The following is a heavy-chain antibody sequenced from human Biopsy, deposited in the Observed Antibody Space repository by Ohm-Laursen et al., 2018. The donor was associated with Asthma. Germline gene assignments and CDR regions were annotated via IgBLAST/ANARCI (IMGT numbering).Heavy chain of an antibody. CDR1: GFTFDDFA. D-gene: IGHD5/OR15-5a*01. J-gene: IGHJ6*02. CDR3: AKPLNTYNFYAYDV. CDR2: TTWNSGSR. V-gene: IGHV3-9*01. Sequence: SLRLSCAASGFTFDDFAMHWVRHAPGKGLEWVAATTWNSGSRVYAVSVKGRFTISRDNAQNSLYLHMNGLKPEDTAVYYCAKPLNTYNFYAYDVWGQGTTVVVSS.